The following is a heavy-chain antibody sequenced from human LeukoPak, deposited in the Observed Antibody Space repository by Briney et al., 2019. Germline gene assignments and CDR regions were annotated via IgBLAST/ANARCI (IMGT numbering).Heavy chain of an antibody. V-gene: IGHV3-13*01. Sequence: PGGSLRLSCVASGLTFSSYDMHWIRQAPGKGLEWVSSIGATDDTYYADSVKGQFTISRENAKKSVYLQMSSLSAGDTAVYFCVLGAYWNDDKNAFHIWGPGTIVTVSS. CDR2: IGATDDT. CDR3: VLGAYWNDDKNAFHI. CDR1: GLTFSSYD. D-gene: IGHD1-1*01. J-gene: IGHJ3*02.